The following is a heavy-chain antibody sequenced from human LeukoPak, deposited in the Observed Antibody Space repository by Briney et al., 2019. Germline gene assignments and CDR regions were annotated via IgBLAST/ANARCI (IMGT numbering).Heavy chain of an antibody. D-gene: IGHD3-16*01. J-gene: IGHJ4*02. CDR3: ARSLSHGGAS. V-gene: IGHV1-69*02. Sequence: SVKVSCKASGGTFSSYTISWVRQAPGQGLEWMGRIIPILDKANYAQKFQGRVTITADKSTSTAYMELSSLRSEDTAVYYCARSLSHGGASWGQGTLVTVSS. CDR1: GGTFSSYT. CDR2: IIPILDKA.